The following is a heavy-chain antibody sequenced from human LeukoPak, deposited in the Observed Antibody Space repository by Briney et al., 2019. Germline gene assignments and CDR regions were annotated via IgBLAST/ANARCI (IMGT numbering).Heavy chain of an antibody. CDR2: IIPIFGTA. J-gene: IGHJ4*02. CDR1: GGTFSSYA. D-gene: IGHD4-23*01. V-gene: IGHV1-69*05. Sequence: ASVKVSCKASGGTFSSYAISWVRQAPGQGLEWIGGIIPIFGTANYAQKFQGRVTITTDESTSTAYMELSSLRSEDTAVYYCASSGFGGNFLGNFDYWGQRTQVTVSS. CDR3: ASSGFGGNFLGNFDY.